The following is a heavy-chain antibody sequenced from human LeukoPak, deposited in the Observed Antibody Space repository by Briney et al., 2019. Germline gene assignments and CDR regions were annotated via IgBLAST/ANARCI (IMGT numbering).Heavy chain of an antibody. V-gene: IGHV4-4*02. Sequence: SETLSLTCTVSGGSISSSNWWSWVRQPPGKGLEWIGEIYHSGSTNYNPSLKSRVTISVDTSKNQFSLKLSSVTAADTAVYYCARERDYDSSGYYELDYYYMDGWGKGTTVTVSS. CDR1: GGSISSSNW. CDR2: IYHSGST. J-gene: IGHJ6*03. CDR3: ARERDYDSSGYYELDYYYMDG. D-gene: IGHD3-22*01.